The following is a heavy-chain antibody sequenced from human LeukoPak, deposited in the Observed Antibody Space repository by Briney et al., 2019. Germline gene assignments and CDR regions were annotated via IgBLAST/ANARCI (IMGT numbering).Heavy chain of an antibody. J-gene: IGHJ6*02. D-gene: IGHD3-16*01. CDR2: ISYDGSNK. CDR3: AKAFGLPRNGIDV. Sequence: GRSLRLSCAASGFTFSSYAMHWVRQAPGKGLQWVAVISYDGSNKYYADSVKGRFTISRDNSKNTLYLQMNSLRAEDAAVYYCAKAFGLPRNGIDVWGLGTTVTVSS. V-gene: IGHV3-30-3*01. CDR1: GFTFSSYA.